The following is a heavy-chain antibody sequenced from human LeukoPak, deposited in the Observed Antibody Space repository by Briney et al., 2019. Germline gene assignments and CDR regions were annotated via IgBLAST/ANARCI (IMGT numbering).Heavy chain of an antibody. CDR3: ARLVVISGYFDY. D-gene: IGHD3-22*01. Sequence: PSETLSLTCAVYGGSFSGYYWSWIRQPPGKGLEWIGEINHSGSTNYNPSLKSRVTISVDTSKNQFSLKLSSVTAADTAVYYCARLVVISGYFDYWGQGTLVTVSS. J-gene: IGHJ4*02. V-gene: IGHV4-34*01. CDR1: GGSFSGYY. CDR2: INHSGST.